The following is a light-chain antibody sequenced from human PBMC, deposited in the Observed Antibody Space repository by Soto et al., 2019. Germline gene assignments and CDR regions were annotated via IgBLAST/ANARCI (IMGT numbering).Light chain of an antibody. CDR3: SSYTSSSTQV. Sequence: QSVLTQPASVSGSPGQSITISCTVTSSDVGGYNYVSWYQQLPGKVPKLMIYEVSNRPSGVSNRFSGSKSGNTASLTISGLQAEDEADYYCSSYTSSSTQVFGTGTKVTVL. CDR2: EVS. V-gene: IGLV2-14*01. J-gene: IGLJ1*01. CDR1: SSDVGGYNY.